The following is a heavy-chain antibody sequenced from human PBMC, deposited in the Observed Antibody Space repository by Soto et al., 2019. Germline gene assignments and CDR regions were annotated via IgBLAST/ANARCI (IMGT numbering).Heavy chain of an antibody. V-gene: IGHV3-23*01. Sequence: PGRSLRLSCAASGFTFSSYAMRWVRQAPGKGLEWVSAISGSGGSTYYADSVKGRFTISRDNSKNTRYLQMKTLRAANTAVYYCAIDKDYGGPQDIWGQGTRVTVS. CDR3: AIDKDYGGPQDI. CDR2: ISGSGGST. CDR1: GFTFSSYA. D-gene: IGHD4-17*01. J-gene: IGHJ3*02.